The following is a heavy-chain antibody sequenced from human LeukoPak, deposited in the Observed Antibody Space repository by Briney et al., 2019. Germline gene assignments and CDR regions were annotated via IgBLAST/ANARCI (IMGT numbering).Heavy chain of an antibody. D-gene: IGHD3-3*01. CDR3: ARASTIFGHFAY. CDR1: GFTFSDYY. CDR2: IYYSGST. V-gene: IGHV4-38-2*01. Sequence: PGGSLRLSCAASGFTFSDYYMRWIRQPPGKGLEWIGSIYYSGSTYYNPSLKSRLTISVDTSKNQFSLKLSSVTAADTAVYYCARASTIFGHFAYWGRGTLVTVSS. J-gene: IGHJ4*02.